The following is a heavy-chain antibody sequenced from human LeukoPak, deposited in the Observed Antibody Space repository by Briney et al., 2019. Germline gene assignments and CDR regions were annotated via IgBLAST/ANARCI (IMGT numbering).Heavy chain of an antibody. J-gene: IGHJ4*02. Sequence: PGRSLRLSCAASGFTFSSYGMHWVRQAPGKGLEGVAVIWYDGSNKYYADSVKGRFTISRDNSKNTLYLQMNSLRAEDTAVYYCARDRGYGDYAYYFDYWGQGTLVTVSS. D-gene: IGHD4-17*01. CDR3: ARDRGYGDYAYYFDY. CDR1: GFTFSSYG. V-gene: IGHV3-33*01. CDR2: IWYDGSNK.